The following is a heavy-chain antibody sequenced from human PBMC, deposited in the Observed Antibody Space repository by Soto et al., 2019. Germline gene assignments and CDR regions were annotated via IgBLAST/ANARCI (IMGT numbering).Heavy chain of an antibody. J-gene: IGHJ6*02. CDR1: GGSISSGDYY. Sequence: KTSETLSLTCTVSGGSISSGDYYWSWIRQPPGKGLEWIGDIYYSGSTDYNPSLRSRVTISLDTSKNHFSLRLSSVTAADTAVYYCARDRYYGSGPYYNFYYGMDVWGQGTTVTVSS. CDR2: IYYSGST. V-gene: IGHV4-30-4*01. D-gene: IGHD3-10*01. CDR3: ARDRYYGSGPYYNFYYGMDV.